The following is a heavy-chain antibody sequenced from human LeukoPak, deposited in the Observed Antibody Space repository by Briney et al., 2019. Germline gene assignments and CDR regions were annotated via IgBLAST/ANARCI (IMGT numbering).Heavy chain of an antibody. CDR1: GFTFSSYW. J-gene: IGHJ4*02. CDR3: ARGGGSNYYGLPFDF. V-gene: IGHV3-21*01. CDR2: ISSSSSYI. D-gene: IGHD4-11*01. Sequence: GWSLRLSCAASGFTFSSYWMFWVRQAPGKGLEWVASISSSSSYIYYADSVKGRFTISRDNAKNSLYLQMNSLRAEDTAVYFCARGGGSNYYGLPFDFWGPGTLVTVSS.